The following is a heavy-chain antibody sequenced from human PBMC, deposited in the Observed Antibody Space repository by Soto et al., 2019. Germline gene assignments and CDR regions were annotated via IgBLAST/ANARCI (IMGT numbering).Heavy chain of an antibody. V-gene: IGHV3-64D*06. J-gene: IGHJ4*02. CDR2: ISSNGGST. Sequence: LRLSCSASGFSFSTYAMHWVRQAPGKGLEYVSAISSNGGSTNYADSVKGRFTISRDNSKNTLYLQMRSLRPDDTALYYCVKDPDRSSYYWGQGTLVTVSS. CDR3: VKDPDRSSYY. CDR1: GFSFSTYA.